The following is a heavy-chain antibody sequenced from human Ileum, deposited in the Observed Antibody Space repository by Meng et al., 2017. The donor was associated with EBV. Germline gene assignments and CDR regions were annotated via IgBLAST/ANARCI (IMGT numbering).Heavy chain of an antibody. CDR3: ASRPENDVGPFDY. Sequence: HVHLVQSGAEVKKPGASVKVSCKASGYTLTSYPMHWVRQAPGQRLQWMGWVNTGNGKTEYSQNFQGRVTITRDTSANTAYMELSSLRSEDTAVYYCASRPENDVGPFDYWGQGTLVTVSS. CDR1: GYTLTSYP. D-gene: IGHD1-14*01. CDR2: VNTGNGKT. V-gene: IGHV1-3*04. J-gene: IGHJ4*02.